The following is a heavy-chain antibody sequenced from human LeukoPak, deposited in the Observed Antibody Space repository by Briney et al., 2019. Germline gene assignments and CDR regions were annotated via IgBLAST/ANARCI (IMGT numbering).Heavy chain of an antibody. CDR3: ARDLGYCSGGSCYRGYYYYDMDV. J-gene: IGHJ6*02. CDR1: GFTFSSYA. Sequence: GGSLRLSCAASGFTFSSYAMHWVRQAPGKGLEWVAVISYDGSNKYYADSVKGRFTISRDNSKNTLYLQMNSLRAEDTAVYYCARDLGYCSGGSCYRGYYYYDMDVWGQGTTVTVSS. CDR2: ISYDGSNK. V-gene: IGHV3-30-3*01. D-gene: IGHD2-15*01.